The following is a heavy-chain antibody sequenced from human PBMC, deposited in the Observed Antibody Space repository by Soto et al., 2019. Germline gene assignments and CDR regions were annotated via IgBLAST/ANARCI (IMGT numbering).Heavy chain of an antibody. CDR2: ISAYNGNT. D-gene: IGHD2-2*01. J-gene: IGHJ4*02. CDR1: GYTFTSYG. V-gene: IGHV1-18*01. Sequence: ASVKVSCKASGYTFTSYGISWVRQAPGQGLEWMGWISAYNGNTNYAQKLQGRVTMTTDTSTSTAYMELRSLRSDDTAVYYCARVGRYCSSTSCFEPSFDYSGQGTLVTVSS. CDR3: ARVGRYCSSTSCFEPSFDY.